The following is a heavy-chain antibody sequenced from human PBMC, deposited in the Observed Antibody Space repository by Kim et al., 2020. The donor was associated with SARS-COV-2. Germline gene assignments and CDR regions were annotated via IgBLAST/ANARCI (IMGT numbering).Heavy chain of an antibody. V-gene: IGHV3-15*01. J-gene: IGHJ4*02. CDR3: TTARGGHY. Sequence: GGATEHAAPVKGRLTISRDESKHTLYLQMNSLKPEDTAIYYCTTARGGHYWGQGTLVIVSS. CDR2: GGAT. D-gene: IGHD3-16*01.